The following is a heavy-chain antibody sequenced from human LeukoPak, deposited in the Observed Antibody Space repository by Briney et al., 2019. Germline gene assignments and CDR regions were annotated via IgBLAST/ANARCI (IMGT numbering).Heavy chain of an antibody. Sequence: PGSLSLTCMVPRDSISDYYWSSIRETPGEGVSWGGHISISNSGTTDYKPSLKSRATISVDTSKNQISLQLTSVTAADTAVYFCAADRNTDHWYFYWGQGTLVTVSS. D-gene: IGHD1-14*01. CDR3: AADRNTDHWYFY. V-gene: IGHV4-59*03. CDR2: ISISNSGTT. J-gene: IGHJ4*02. CDR1: RDSISDYY.